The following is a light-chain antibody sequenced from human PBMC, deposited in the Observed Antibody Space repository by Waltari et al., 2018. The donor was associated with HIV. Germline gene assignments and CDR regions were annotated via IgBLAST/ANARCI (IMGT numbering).Light chain of an antibody. V-gene: IGLV1-47*01. CDR1: SSNIGSNY. CDR2: RND. CDR3: AAWDDSLSGYV. Sequence: QSVLTQPPSASGTPGQRVTISCSGGSSNIGSNYVFWYQLLPGTAPKLLGYRNDQRPSGVPDRLAGSKSGTSASLAISGLRSEDEADYYCAAWDDSLSGYVFGTGTKVTVL. J-gene: IGLJ1*01.